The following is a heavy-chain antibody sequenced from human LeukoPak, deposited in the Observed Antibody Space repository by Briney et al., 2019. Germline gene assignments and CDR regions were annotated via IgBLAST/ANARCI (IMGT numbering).Heavy chain of an antibody. CDR1: GGSISSGDYY. Sequence: PSQTLSLTRTVSGGSISSGDYYWSWIRQPPGEGLEWIGYIYYSGSTYYNTSLKSRVTISVDTPKNQFSLKLSSVTAADTAVYYCARVEEMATMGWGQGTLVTVPS. J-gene: IGHJ4*02. CDR2: IYYSGST. CDR3: ARVEEMATMG. V-gene: IGHV4-30-4*08. D-gene: IGHD5-24*01.